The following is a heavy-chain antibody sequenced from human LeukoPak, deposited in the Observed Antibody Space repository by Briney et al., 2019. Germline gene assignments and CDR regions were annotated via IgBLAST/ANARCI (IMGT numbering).Heavy chain of an antibody. CDR3: ARGPQPVRHYDILTGYYLQLPYYFDY. Sequence: ASVKVSCKASGYTFTGYYMHWVRQAPGQGLEWMGWINPNSGGTNYAQKFQGRVTMTRDTSISTAYMELSRLRSDDTAAYYCARGPQPVRHYDILTGYYLQLPYYFDYWGQGTLVTVSS. D-gene: IGHD3-9*01. J-gene: IGHJ4*02. V-gene: IGHV1-2*02. CDR1: GYTFTGYY. CDR2: INPNSGGT.